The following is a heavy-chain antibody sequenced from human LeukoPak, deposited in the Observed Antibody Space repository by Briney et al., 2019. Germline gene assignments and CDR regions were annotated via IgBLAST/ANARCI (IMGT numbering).Heavy chain of an antibody. D-gene: IGHD6-13*01. J-gene: IGHJ4*02. V-gene: IGHV3-64*01. CDR2: INSYGDST. Sequence: GGSLRLSCAASGFTFSSFAMHWVRQAPGKGLEYVSGINSYGDSTYYGNSVRGRFTISRDNSKNTLYLQLGSLRPEDMGVYYCARDRDSSWYTPVFDYWGQGTLVTVSS. CDR3: ARDRDSSWYTPVFDY. CDR1: GFTFSSFA.